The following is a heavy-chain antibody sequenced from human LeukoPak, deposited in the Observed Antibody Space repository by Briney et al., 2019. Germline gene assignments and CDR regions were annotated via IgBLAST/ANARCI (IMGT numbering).Heavy chain of an antibody. J-gene: IGHJ5*02. D-gene: IGHD5-12*01. Sequence: PGGSLRLSCAASGFTFSSYAMSWVRQAPGKGLEWVSAISGSGGSTYYADSVKGRFTISRDNSKNTLYLQMNSLRAEDTAVYYCAKDVEGYSGYDYGGWFDPWGQGALVTVSS. CDR2: ISGSGGST. V-gene: IGHV3-23*01. CDR1: GFTFSSYA. CDR3: AKDVEGYSGYDYGGWFDP.